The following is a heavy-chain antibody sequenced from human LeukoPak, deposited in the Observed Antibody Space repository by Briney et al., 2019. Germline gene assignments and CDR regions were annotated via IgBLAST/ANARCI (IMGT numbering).Heavy chain of an antibody. V-gene: IGHV3-23*01. J-gene: IGHJ4*02. CDR2: ISGSGGST. CDR3: AKDWHSLTYYYDSSGYSYYFDY. D-gene: IGHD3-22*01. CDR1: GFTFRSYA. Sequence: GGSLRLSCAASGFTFRSYAMSWVRQAPGKGLEWVSAISGSGGSTYYADSVKGRFTISRDNSKNTLYLQMNSLRAEDTAVYYCAKDWHSLTYYYDSSGYSYYFDYWGQGTLVTVSS.